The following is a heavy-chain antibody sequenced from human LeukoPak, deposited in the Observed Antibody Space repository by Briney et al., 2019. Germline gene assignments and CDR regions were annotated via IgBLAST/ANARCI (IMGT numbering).Heavy chain of an antibody. CDR1: GYSISNGYY. Sequence: SETLSLTCSISGYSISNGYYWGWIRQPPGKGLEWIGSIYYSGNTYYNPSLKSRVTLSVDTSKNQFSLKLSSVTAADTAVYYCARAVASSSWYKWVNWFDPWGQGTLVTVSS. CDR2: IYYSGNT. V-gene: IGHV4-38-2*02. D-gene: IGHD6-13*01. CDR3: ARAVASSSWYKWVNWFDP. J-gene: IGHJ5*02.